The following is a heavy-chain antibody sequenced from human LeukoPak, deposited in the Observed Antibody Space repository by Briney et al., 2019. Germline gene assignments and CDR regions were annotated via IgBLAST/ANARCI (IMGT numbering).Heavy chain of an antibody. Sequence: SETLSLTCTVSGGSISSYYWSWIRQPPGKGLEWIGYIYYSGSTNYNPSLKSRVTISVDTSKNQFSLKLGSVTAADTAVYYCASLYGSGSYSNFDYWGQGTLVTVSS. V-gene: IGHV4-59*01. CDR3: ASLYGSGSYSNFDY. CDR2: IYYSGST. D-gene: IGHD3-10*01. CDR1: GGSISSYY. J-gene: IGHJ4*02.